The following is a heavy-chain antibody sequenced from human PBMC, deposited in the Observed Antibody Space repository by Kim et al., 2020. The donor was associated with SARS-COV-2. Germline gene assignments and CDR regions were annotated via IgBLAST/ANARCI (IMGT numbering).Heavy chain of an antibody. J-gene: IGHJ5*02. Sequence: EKYYIDSVKGRITISRDTTKHLLYLQMSALRAEDTAVYYCARDIRGTWFDPWGQGTLVTVSS. CDR3: ARDIRGTWFDP. D-gene: IGHD3-16*01. CDR2: EK. V-gene: IGHV3-7*01.